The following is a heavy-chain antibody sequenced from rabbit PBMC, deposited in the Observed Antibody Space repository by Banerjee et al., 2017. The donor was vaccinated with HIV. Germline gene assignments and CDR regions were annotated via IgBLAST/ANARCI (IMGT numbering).Heavy chain of an antibody. V-gene: IGHV1S7*01. CDR2: MWSGSGTA. D-gene: IGHD1-1*01. Sequence: QLEESGGDLVKPEGSLTLTCTASGFSLSNNYICWVRQAPGKGLEWIGCMWSGSGTAWYASWANGRFPISRHTAQNTLYLQLNSLTAADTATYFCVRDKASISGDYGPWYFDLWGPGTLVTVS. J-gene: IGHJ4*01. CDR3: VRDKASISGDYGPWYFDL. CDR1: GFSLSNNY.